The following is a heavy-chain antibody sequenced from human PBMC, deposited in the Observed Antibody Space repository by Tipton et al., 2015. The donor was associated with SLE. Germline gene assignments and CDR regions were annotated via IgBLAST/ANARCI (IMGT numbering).Heavy chain of an antibody. CDR3: ARGEGSLRNLDY. CDR2: IYYSGST. J-gene: IGHJ4*02. V-gene: IGHV4-59*01. CDR1: GGSISSYF. D-gene: IGHD1-14*01. Sequence: TLSLTCTVSGGSISSYFWSWIRQPPGRGLEWIGYIYYSGSTNYNPSLKGRVTISVDPSKNQFSLKLSSVTAADTAVYYCARGEGSLRNLDYWGQGTLVTVSS.